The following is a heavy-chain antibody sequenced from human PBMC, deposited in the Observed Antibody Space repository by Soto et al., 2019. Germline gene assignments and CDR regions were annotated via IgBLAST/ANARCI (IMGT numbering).Heavy chain of an antibody. D-gene: IGHD5-18*01. V-gene: IGHV1-69*13. J-gene: IGHJ4*02. CDR2: FIAMLGTP. CDR1: GGTFGSQG. Sequence: SVKVSFKASGGTFGSQGIAWVRQAPGQGLEWMGGFIAMLGTPTYAKKVQGRATISADESLTSSYLELRSLRSEDTGVYFCARGAMANFDYWGQGTVVTVSS. CDR3: ARGAMANFDY.